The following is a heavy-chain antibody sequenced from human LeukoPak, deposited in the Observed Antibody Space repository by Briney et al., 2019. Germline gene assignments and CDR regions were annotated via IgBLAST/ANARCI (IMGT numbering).Heavy chain of an antibody. D-gene: IGHD3/OR15-3a*01. CDR2: IYAGDSDT. V-gene: IGHV5-51*01. CDR1: GYSFSTYW. Sequence: PGESLKISCKGSGYSFSTYWIGWVRQKPGKGLEWMVMIYAGDSDTRYSPSFQGQVTMSVDKSTSTAYLQWSSLKASDTATYFCARRTLLDKDYHGLDVWGQGTTVTVSS. J-gene: IGHJ6*02. CDR3: ARRTLLDKDYHGLDV.